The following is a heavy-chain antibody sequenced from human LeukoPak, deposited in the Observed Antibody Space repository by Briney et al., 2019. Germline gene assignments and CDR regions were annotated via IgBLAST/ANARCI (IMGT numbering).Heavy chain of an antibody. Sequence: GGSLRLSCVGSGFTFSNYGMHWVRQAPDKGLEWVAVVAHDGTVKYYADPVKGRFTISRDNSKNTLYLQMNSLRAEDTAVYYCAKRKYSSSWQSRVTDYWGQGTLVTVSS. J-gene: IGHJ4*02. CDR3: AKRKYSSSWQSRVTDY. V-gene: IGHV3-30*18. CDR2: VAHDGTVK. CDR1: GFTFSNYG. D-gene: IGHD6-13*01.